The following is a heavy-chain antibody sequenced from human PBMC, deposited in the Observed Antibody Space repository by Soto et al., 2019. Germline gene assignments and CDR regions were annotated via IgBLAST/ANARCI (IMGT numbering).Heavy chain of an antibody. CDR1: GDSVSSGNYY. CDR2: IYYSGST. CDR3: AREIVGGRYGMDV. Sequence: SETLSLTCTVSGDSVSSGNYYWSWIRQPPGKGLEWIGYIYYSGSTSYNPSLKSRVTISVDTSKSQFSLKLSSVTAADTAVYYCAREIVGGRYGMDVWGQGTTVTVSS. V-gene: IGHV4-61*01. D-gene: IGHD1-26*01. J-gene: IGHJ6*02.